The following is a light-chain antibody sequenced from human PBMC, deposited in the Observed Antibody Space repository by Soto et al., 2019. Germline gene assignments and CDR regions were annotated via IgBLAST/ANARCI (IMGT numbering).Light chain of an antibody. CDR1: SSNIGSNY. V-gene: IGLV1-47*01. CDR2: RNN. Sequence: QSVLTQPPSASGTPGQRVTISCSGSSSNIGSNYVYWYQQLPGTAPKLLIYRNNQRPSGVPDRFSGSKSGTAASLAISGLRSEDEADYYSAAWDDSLRGVVFGGGTKLTVL. J-gene: IGLJ2*01. CDR3: AAWDDSLRGVV.